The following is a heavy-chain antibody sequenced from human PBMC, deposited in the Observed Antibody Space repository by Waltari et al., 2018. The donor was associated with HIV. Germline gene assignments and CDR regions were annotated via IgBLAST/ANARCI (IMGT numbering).Heavy chain of an antibody. CDR3: ARVATMIVVVTNPYYFDY. Sequence: EVQLVASGGGLVKPGGSLILACAASGFTFSRSSMTWVRQAPGKGREWVSFISSSSSYKYYADSVKGRFTISRDNAKNSLYLQMNSLRAEDTAVYYCARVATMIVVVTNPYYFDYWGQGTLVTVSS. CDR1: GFTFSRSS. J-gene: IGHJ4*02. D-gene: IGHD3-22*01. CDR2: ISSSSSYK. V-gene: IGHV3-21*01.